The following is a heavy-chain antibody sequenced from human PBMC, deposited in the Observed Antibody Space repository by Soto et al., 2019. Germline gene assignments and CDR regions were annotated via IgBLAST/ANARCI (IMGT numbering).Heavy chain of an antibody. CDR3: AGRARPDFYYMDV. V-gene: IGHV3-64*01. CDR1: GFTLSGYA. J-gene: IGHJ6*03. Sequence: GGSLRLSCAASGFTLSGYAMDWVRQAPGKGLEYVSGISSNGVGTYYANSVQGRFTISRDNSKNTVYLQMGSLRPEDMAVYYCAGRARPDFYYMDVWGKGTTVTVSS. CDR2: ISSNGVGT. D-gene: IGHD6-6*01.